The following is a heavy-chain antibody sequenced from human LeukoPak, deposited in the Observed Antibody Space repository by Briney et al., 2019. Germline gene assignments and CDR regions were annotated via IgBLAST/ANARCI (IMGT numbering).Heavy chain of an antibody. V-gene: IGHV1-69*05. CDR1: GGTFSSYA. CDR2: IIPIVGTA. CDR3: ARGGWLRLHRPNAYYFDY. Sequence: SVKASCKASGGTFSSYAISWVRQAPGQGLEWMGGIIPIVGTANNAQKFQGRVTITTDESTSTAYMELSSPRSEDTAVYYCARGGWLRLHRPNAYYFDYWGQGTLVTVSS. J-gene: IGHJ4*02. D-gene: IGHD5-12*01.